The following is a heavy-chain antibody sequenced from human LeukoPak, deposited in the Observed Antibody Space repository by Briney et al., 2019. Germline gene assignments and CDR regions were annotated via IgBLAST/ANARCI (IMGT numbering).Heavy chain of an antibody. J-gene: IGHJ6*03. CDR3: ARENQLWGDRYYYYYMDV. D-gene: IGHD2-2*01. CDR2: ISSSSSYI. CDR1: GFTFSSYS. Sequence: GGSLRLSCAASGFTFSSYSMNWVRQAPGKGLEWDSSISSSSSYIYYADSVKGRFTISRDNAKNSLYLQMNSLRAEDTAVYYCARENQLWGDRYYYYYMDVWGKGTTVTVSS. V-gene: IGHV3-21*01.